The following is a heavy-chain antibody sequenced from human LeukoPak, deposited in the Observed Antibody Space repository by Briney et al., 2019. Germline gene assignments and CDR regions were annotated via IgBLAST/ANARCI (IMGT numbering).Heavy chain of an antibody. CDR2: IYYSGST. J-gene: IGHJ4*02. CDR1: GDSISSYY. V-gene: IGHV4-59*08. Sequence: SETLSLTCTVSGDSISSYYWSWIRQPPGKGREGVGYIYYSGSTNYNPSLKSRVTISVDTSKNQFSLKLSSVTAADTAVYYCARIYGSGSYFTDYWGQGTLVTVSS. CDR3: ARIYGSGSYFTDY. D-gene: IGHD3-10*01.